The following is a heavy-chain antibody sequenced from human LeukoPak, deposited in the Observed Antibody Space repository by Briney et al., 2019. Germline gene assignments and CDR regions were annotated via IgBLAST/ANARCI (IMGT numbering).Heavy chain of an antibody. V-gene: IGHV1-18*01. CDR1: GYTLTNYN. CDR2: ISAYGNT. D-gene: IGHD2-15*01. CDR3: ARGIIGYYFDY. Sequence: ASVKVSCKASGYTLTNYNISWVRQAPGQGLEWMGLISAYGNTNYAQNLQGRVTMTTDTSTSTAYMELRSLRSDDTAVYYCARGIIGYYFDYWGQGTLVTVSS. J-gene: IGHJ4*02.